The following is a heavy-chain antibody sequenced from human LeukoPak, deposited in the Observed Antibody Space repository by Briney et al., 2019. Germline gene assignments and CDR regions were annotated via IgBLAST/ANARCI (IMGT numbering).Heavy chain of an antibody. J-gene: IGHJ4*02. V-gene: IGHV4-59*08. CDR2: IYYSGST. D-gene: IGHD3-10*01. CDR1: GGSISSYY. Sequence: SETLSLTCTVSGGSISSYYWSWIRQPPGKGLEWIGYIYYSGSTNYNPSLKSRVTISVDTSKNQFSLKLSSVTAADTAVYYCARRYGSGSYDYWGQGTLVTVSS. CDR3: ARRYGSGSYDY.